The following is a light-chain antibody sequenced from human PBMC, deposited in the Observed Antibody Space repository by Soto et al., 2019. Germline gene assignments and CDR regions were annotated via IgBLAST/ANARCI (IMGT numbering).Light chain of an antibody. J-gene: IGLJ1*01. Sequence: QSVLTQPPSASGSPGQSVTISCTGTSSDVGGYNYVSWYQQHPGKAPKLMIYEVSKRPSGVPDRFSGSKSSNTASLSVSGLQAEDEADYYCSSYAGSNNLGVFGTWTKVTVL. V-gene: IGLV2-8*01. CDR1: SSDVGGYNY. CDR3: SSYAGSNNLGV. CDR2: EVS.